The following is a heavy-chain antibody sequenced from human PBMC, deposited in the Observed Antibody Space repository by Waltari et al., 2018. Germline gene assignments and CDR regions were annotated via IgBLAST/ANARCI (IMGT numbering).Heavy chain of an antibody. Sequence: EVQLVESGGGLVQHGGSLRLSCAASGFPFSSYGMSWVRQAPGKGLEWVSYISSSGSTIYYADSVKGRFTISRDNAKNSLYLQMNSLRDEDTAVYYCANRPTGKAYWGQGTLVTVSS. CDR3: ANRPTGKAY. CDR1: GFPFSSYG. CDR2: ISSSGSTI. J-gene: IGHJ4*02. V-gene: IGHV3-48*03. D-gene: IGHD1-1*01.